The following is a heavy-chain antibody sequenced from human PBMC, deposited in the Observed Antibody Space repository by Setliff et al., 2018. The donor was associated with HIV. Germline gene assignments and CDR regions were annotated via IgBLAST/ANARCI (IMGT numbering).Heavy chain of an antibody. J-gene: IGHJ6*03. CDR1: GFTLSTYW. D-gene: IGHD3-3*01. Sequence: GGSLRLSCAASGFTLSTYWMSWVRQAPGKGLDWVANINPDGRENHYVDSVKGRFTISRDNSKNMLYLQMSSLRAEDTAGYYCARVPAPISPHGGGFWSGYRNYYYYYMDVWGKGTTVTVSS. CDR3: ARVPAPISPHGGGFWSGYRNYYYYYMDV. V-gene: IGHV3-7*03. CDR2: INPDGREN.